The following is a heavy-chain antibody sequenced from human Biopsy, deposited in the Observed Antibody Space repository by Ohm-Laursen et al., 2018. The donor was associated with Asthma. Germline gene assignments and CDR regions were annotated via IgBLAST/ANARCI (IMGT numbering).Heavy chain of an antibody. Sequence: LRLSCTASGFTVSTNGMSWIRQPPGKGLEWIGSIYYSGTTYYNPSLEGRVTVSADTSKNQFSLKLTSVTAADTAVYYCVRGSSSWHHGPFHYYYGLDVWGQGTTATVSS. J-gene: IGHJ6*02. CDR1: GFTVSTNG. CDR3: VRGSSSWHHGPFHYYYGLDV. V-gene: IGHV4-39*01. D-gene: IGHD6-13*01. CDR2: IYYSGTT.